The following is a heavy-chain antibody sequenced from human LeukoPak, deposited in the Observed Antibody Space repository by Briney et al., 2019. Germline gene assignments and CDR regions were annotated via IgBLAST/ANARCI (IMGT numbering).Heavy chain of an antibody. J-gene: IGHJ4*02. D-gene: IGHD6-13*01. CDR3: ARVVAAASIDY. CDR2: INPNSGGT. CDR1: GYTFTGYY. V-gene: IGHV1-2*02. Sequence: ASVKVSCKASGYTFTGYYMHWVRQAPGQGLEWMGWINPNSGGTNYAQKFQGRITMTRDTSISTAYMELSRPRSDDTAVYYCARVVAAASIDYWGQGTLVTVSS.